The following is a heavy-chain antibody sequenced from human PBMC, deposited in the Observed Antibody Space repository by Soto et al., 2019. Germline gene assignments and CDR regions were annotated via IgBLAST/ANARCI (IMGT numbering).Heavy chain of an antibody. J-gene: IGHJ4*02. CDR2: ISYDGSNK. D-gene: IGHD2-15*01. CDR3: ARDGVDIVVVVAATPIYYFDY. CDR1: GFTFSSYA. V-gene: IGHV3-30-3*01. Sequence: PGGSLRLSCAASGFTFSSYAMHWVRQAPGKWLEWVAVISYDGSNKYYADSVKGRFTISRDNSKNTLYLQMNSLRAEDTAVYYCARDGVDIVVVVAATPIYYFDYWGQGXLVTVSS.